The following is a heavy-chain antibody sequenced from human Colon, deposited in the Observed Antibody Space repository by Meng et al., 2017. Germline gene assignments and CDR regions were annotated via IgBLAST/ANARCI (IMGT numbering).Heavy chain of an antibody. J-gene: IGHJ2*01. D-gene: IGHD3/OR15-3a*01. CDR1: GGSISSGDYS. Sequence: QRHLQGPGSELVKPSQPLSLTCTVSGGSISSGDYSWTWIRQPAGKGLEWVGRIHASGSTNYNPSLRSRLAVSLDTSKSQFSLHLKSVTAADTAVYYCAGGSKEVSRTGPLHYDLWGRGTLVTVSS. V-gene: IGHV4-61*02. CDR2: IHASGST. CDR3: AGGSKEVSRTGPLHYDL.